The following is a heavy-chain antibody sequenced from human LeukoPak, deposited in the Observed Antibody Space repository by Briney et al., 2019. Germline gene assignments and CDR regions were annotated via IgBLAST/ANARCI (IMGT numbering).Heavy chain of an antibody. D-gene: IGHD1-26*01. Sequence: GGSLRLSCAASGFTFSSYSMNWVRQAPGKGLEWVSSISSSSSSYIYYADSVKGRFTISRDNAKNSLYLQMNSLRAEDTAVYYCARDRFLRLGSWGYDAFDIWGQGTMVTVSS. CDR1: GFTFSSYS. CDR3: ARDRFLRLGSWGYDAFDI. J-gene: IGHJ3*02. CDR2: ISSSSSSYI. V-gene: IGHV3-21*01.